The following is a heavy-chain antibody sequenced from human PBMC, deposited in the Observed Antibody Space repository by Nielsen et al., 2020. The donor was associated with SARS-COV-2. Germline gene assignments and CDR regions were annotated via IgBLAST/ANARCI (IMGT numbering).Heavy chain of an antibody. D-gene: IGHD6-13*01. CDR2: INWNGGST. J-gene: IGHJ4*02. CDR3: AKLSAADPDGDY. V-gene: IGHV3-20*04. Sequence: GGSLRLSCAASGFTFDDYGMSWVRQAPGKGLEWVSGINWNGGSTGYADSVKGRFTISRDNAKNSLYLQMNSLRAEDTALYYCAKLSAADPDGDYWGQGTLVTVSS. CDR1: GFTFDDYG.